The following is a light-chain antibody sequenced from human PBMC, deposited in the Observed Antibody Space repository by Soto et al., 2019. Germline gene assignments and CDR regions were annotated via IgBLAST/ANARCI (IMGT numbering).Light chain of an antibody. CDR3: QQTFSTPWT. CDR2: AAT. V-gene: IGKV1-39*01. Sequence: DIQMTQSPSSLSASVGDRVTITCRASQNINKYLNWFQQRPGKAPTLLIYAATTLQRGVPSNFSGSGSGTHFILTISSLQPDDFATYWCQQTFSTPWTFGQGTKVDIK. J-gene: IGKJ1*01. CDR1: QNINKY.